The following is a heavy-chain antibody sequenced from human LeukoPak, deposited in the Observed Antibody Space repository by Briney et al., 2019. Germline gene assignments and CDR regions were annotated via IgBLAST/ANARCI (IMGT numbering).Heavy chain of an antibody. CDR3: LPHGSGSS. D-gene: IGHD3-10*01. CDR2: IVANSDT. CDR1: GFNFGNNG. V-gene: IGHV3-23*01. J-gene: IGHJ5*02. Sequence: GGSLRLSCTASGFNFGNNGVTWVRQNPRKGLEWVSAIVANSDTSTADPVKGRFSTFRDISRNTVYLQMTTLRVEDTAMYYCLPHGSGSSWGQGTLVTVSS.